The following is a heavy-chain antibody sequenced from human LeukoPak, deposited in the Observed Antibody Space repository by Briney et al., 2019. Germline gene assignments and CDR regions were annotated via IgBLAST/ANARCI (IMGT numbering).Heavy chain of an antibody. V-gene: IGHV3-23*01. CDR2: ISGSGGST. Sequence: GGSLRLSCAASGLTFSTYWMHWVRQAPGKGLEWVSAISGSGGSTYYADSVKGRFTISRDNSKNTLYLQMNSLRAEDTAVYYCAKRDVAYCSSTSCYPQFDYWGQGTLVTVSS. CDR1: GLTFSTYW. D-gene: IGHD2-2*01. CDR3: AKRDVAYCSSTSCYPQFDY. J-gene: IGHJ4*02.